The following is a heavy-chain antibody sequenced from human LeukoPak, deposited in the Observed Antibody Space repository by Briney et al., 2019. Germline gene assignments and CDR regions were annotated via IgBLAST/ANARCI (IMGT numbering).Heavy chain of an antibody. J-gene: IGHJ4*02. CDR3: AKTYGDYAFDY. D-gene: IGHD4-17*01. V-gene: IGHV3-30*18. CDR1: GFTFSSYG. Sequence: PGGSLRLSCAASGFTFSSYGMHWVRQAPGKGLEWVVVISYDGSNKYYADSVKGRFTISRDNSKNTLYLQMNSLRAEDTAVYYCAKTYGDYAFDYWGQGTLVTVSS. CDR2: ISYDGSNK.